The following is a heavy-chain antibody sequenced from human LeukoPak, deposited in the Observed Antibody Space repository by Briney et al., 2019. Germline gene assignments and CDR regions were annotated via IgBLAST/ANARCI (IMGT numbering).Heavy chain of an antibody. CDR1: GLTFSAYG. V-gene: IGHV3-33*01. D-gene: IGHD6-13*01. CDR3: ASAAGAFDN. CDR2: IWSDGSVK. Sequence: PGGSLRLSCVAPGLTFSAYGMHWVRQAPGKGLEWVAVIWSDGSVKYYAESVRGRFTISRDNSKNTVYLEVNPLIIEDTALYYCASAAGAFDNWGQGTMITVSS. J-gene: IGHJ3*02.